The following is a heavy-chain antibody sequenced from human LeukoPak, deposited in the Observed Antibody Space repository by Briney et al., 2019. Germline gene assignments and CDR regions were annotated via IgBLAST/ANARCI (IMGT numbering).Heavy chain of an antibody. V-gene: IGHV4-34*01. Sequence: PSETLSLTCAVYGGSFSGYYWSWIRQPPGKGLEWIGEINHSGSTNYNPSLKSRVTISVDTSKNQFSLKLSSVTAADTAVYYCASYPRALWFGVPKEYWGQGTLVTVSS. CDR1: GGSFSGYY. CDR3: ASYPRALWFGVPKEY. CDR2: INHSGST. D-gene: IGHD3-10*01. J-gene: IGHJ4*02.